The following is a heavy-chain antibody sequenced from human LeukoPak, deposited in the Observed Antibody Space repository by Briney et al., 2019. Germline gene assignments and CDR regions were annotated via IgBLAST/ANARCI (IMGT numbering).Heavy chain of an antibody. CDR1: GYTFTGYY. D-gene: IGHD3-22*01. CDR3: ASSKTRSLTYYYDSSGYPH. J-gene: IGHJ4*02. Sequence: ASVKVSCKASGYTFTGYYMHWVRRAPGQGLEWMGWINPNSGGTNYAQKFQGRVTMTRDTSISTAYMELSRLRSDDTAVYYCASSKTRSLTYYYDSSGYPHWGQGTLVTVSS. CDR2: INPNSGGT. V-gene: IGHV1-2*02.